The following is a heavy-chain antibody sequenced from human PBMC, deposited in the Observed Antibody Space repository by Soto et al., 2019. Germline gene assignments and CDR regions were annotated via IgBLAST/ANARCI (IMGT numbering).Heavy chain of an antibody. CDR1: GFTCSGYW. Sequence: EVQLVESGGGLVQPGGSLRLSCAASGFTCSGYWMSWVRQAPGKGLEWVANIKEDGSEKNYVDSVRGRFTISRDNAMNSLYLEMNSLRAEDTAVYYCARSGSENDFWGQGTLVTVSS. CDR3: ARSGSENDF. V-gene: IGHV3-7*03. D-gene: IGHD5-12*01. J-gene: IGHJ4*02. CDR2: IKEDGSEK.